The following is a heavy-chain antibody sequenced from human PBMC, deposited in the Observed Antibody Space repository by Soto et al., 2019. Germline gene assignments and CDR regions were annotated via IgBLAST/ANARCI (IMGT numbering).Heavy chain of an antibody. V-gene: IGHV1-69*12. Sequence: QVQLVQSGAEVKKPGSSVKVSCKASGGTFSRYTISWVRQAPGQGLEWMGGIIPIFGTANYAQKFQGRVTITAGESTSTADLELSSLRSEDTAVYYCAMDYDFWSGYYHYGMDVWGQGTTVTVSS. D-gene: IGHD3-3*01. CDR1: GGTFSRYT. J-gene: IGHJ6*02. CDR2: IIPIFGTA. CDR3: AMDYDFWSGYYHYGMDV.